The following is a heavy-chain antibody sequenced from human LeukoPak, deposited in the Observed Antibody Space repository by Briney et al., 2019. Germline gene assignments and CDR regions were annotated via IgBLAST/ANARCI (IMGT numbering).Heavy chain of an antibody. CDR2: IYYSGRT. Sequence: SETLSLTCTVSGDSISSYYWSWIRQPPGKGLEWIGYIYYSGRTNYNPSLKSRVTISVDTSKKQFSLKLSSVTAADTAVYYCARTYCRGGSCHFDYWGQGTLVTVSS. J-gene: IGHJ4*02. CDR3: ARTYCRGGSCHFDY. V-gene: IGHV4-59*08. D-gene: IGHD2-15*01. CDR1: GDSISSYY.